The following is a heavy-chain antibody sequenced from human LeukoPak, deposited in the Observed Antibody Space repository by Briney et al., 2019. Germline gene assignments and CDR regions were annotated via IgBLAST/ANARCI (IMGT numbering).Heavy chain of an antibody. V-gene: IGHV4-39*01. CDR1: GGSISSSSYY. D-gene: IGHD2-2*01. Sequence: SSETLSLTCTVSGGSISSSSYYWGWIRQPPGKGLEWTGSIYYSGSTYYNSSLKSRVTISVDTSKNQFSLKLSSVTAADTAVYYCARRYQLLYFDYWGQGTLVTVSS. J-gene: IGHJ4*02. CDR3: ARRYQLLYFDY. CDR2: IYYSGST.